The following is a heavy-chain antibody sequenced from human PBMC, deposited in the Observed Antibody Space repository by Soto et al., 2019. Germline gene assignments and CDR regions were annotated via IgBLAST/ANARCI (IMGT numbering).Heavy chain of an antibody. CDR3: AKGGSSWYRLGHDAFDI. D-gene: IGHD6-13*01. J-gene: IGHJ3*02. Sequence: PGGSLRLSCAASGFTFSSYAMSWVRQAPGKGLEWVSAISGSGGSTYYADSVKGRFTISRDNSKNTLYLQMNSLRAEDTAVYYCAKGGSSWYRLGHDAFDIWGQGTMVTVS. CDR1: GFTFSSYA. V-gene: IGHV3-23*01. CDR2: ISGSGGST.